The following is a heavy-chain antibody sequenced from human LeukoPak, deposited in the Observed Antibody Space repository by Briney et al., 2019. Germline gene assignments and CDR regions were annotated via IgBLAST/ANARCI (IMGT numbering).Heavy chain of an antibody. CDR1: GFTFSSYA. D-gene: IGHD3-3*02. V-gene: IGHV3-30*04. Sequence: GGSLRLSCAASGFTFSSYAMHWVRQAPGEGLEWVAVISYDGSNKYYADSVKGRFTISRDNSKNTLYLQMNSLRAEDTAVYYCARAPGFIYGGFDYWGQGTLVTVSS. J-gene: IGHJ4*02. CDR3: ARAPGFIYGGFDY. CDR2: ISYDGSNK.